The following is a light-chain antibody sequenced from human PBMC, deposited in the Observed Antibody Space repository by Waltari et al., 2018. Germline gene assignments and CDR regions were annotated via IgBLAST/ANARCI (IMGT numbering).Light chain of an antibody. CDR3: SSWDDSVIGPV. J-gene: IGLJ2*01. Sequence: QSMLTQPPSASGTPGQRVTIPCSGSSPNIGSKTVNWYQHPPGTAPRVLIYSNKQRPSGVSGRFSGSKVGTSTSLAISGVPFEDEADYYCSSWDDSVIGPVFGGGTKLTVL. V-gene: IGLV1-44*01. CDR2: SNK. CDR1: SPNIGSKT.